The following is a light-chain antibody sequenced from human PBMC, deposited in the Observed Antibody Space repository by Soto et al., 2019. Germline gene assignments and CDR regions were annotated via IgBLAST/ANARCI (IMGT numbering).Light chain of an antibody. Sequence: QSVLTQPPSVSGAPGQRVTISCTGSSSNIGAGYDVHWYQQLPGTAPKLLIYGNSNRPSGVPDRFSGSKSGTSASLAITGLQAADEADYYCQSYDSSLNGLVFGGGTKLTVL. V-gene: IGLV1-40*01. CDR1: SSNIGAGYD. J-gene: IGLJ2*01. CDR3: QSYDSSLNGLV. CDR2: GNS.